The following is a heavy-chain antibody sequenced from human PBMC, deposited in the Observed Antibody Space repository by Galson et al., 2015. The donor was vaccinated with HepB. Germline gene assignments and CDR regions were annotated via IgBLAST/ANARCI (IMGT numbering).Heavy chain of an antibody. D-gene: IGHD1-26*01. V-gene: IGHV1-69*06. CDR1: GGTFSSYA. J-gene: IGHJ6*02. CDR3: ARVPSLSGSTRPYYYYGMDV. Sequence: SVKVSCKASGGTFSSYAISWVRQAPGQGLEWMGGIIPIFGTANYAQKFQGRVTITADKSTSTAYMELSSLRSEDTAVYYCARVPSLSGSTRPYYYYGMDVWGQGTTVTVSS. CDR2: IIPIFGTA.